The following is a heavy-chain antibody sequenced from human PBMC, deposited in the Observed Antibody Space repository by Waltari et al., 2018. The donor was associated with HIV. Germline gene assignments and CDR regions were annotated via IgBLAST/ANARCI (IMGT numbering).Heavy chain of an antibody. CDR2: THDSGTS. CDR1: GAPIANYY. J-gene: IGHJ3*02. Sequence: QGQLQEAGPGLVRPRETLSLTCSFPGAPIANYYWSWFRQSPGNGLEWVGFTHDSGTSGYLPALKKRVPLSLDKCKRRITLRLWSGTAADTAKYDCARHGAADYHESSGYYGDALDIWGQGTMVSVSA. D-gene: IGHD3-22*01. V-gene: IGHV4-59*08. CDR3: ARHGAADYHESSGYYGDALDI.